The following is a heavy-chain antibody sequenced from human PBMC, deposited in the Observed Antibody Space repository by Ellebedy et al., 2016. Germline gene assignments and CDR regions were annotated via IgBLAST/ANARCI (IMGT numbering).Heavy chain of an antibody. J-gene: IGHJ3*02. V-gene: IGHV4-4*02. Sequence: SETLSLTCAVSGGSISSSNWWSWVRQPPGKGLEWIGEIYHSGSTNYNPSLKSRVTISVDKSKNQFSLKLSSVTAADTAVYYCARGGRPGSSTSGPAPSPNMITFGGVTFREDAFDIWGQGTMVTVSS. CDR1: GGSISSSNW. D-gene: IGHD3-16*01. CDR2: IYHSGST. CDR3: ARGGRPGSSTSGPAPSPNMITFGGVTFREDAFDI.